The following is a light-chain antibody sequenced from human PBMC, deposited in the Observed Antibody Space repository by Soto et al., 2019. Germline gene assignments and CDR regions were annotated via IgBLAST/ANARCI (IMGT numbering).Light chain of an antibody. Sequence: QMTQSPSTLSASVGDRVTITCQASQNISGCLAWYQQRPGRAPNLLIFDASTLESGVPSRFSGSGSGTTFTLTISSLQSDDFATYYCLQYNGYYRTFGQGTKVDIK. J-gene: IGKJ1*01. CDR3: LQYNGYYRT. CDR1: QNISGC. CDR2: DAS. V-gene: IGKV1-5*01.